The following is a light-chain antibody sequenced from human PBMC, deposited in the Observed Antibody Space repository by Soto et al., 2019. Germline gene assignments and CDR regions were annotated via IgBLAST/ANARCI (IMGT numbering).Light chain of an antibody. Sequence: QSVLTQPACVSGCPGQSITISCTGTSSDVGGYNYVSWYQQHPGKAPKLMIYEVSNRPSGVSNRFSGSKSGNTASLTISGLQAEDEADYYCSSYTSSSVVFGGGTKVTVL. CDR1: SSDVGGYNY. V-gene: IGLV2-14*01. CDR2: EVS. J-gene: IGLJ2*01. CDR3: SSYTSSSVV.